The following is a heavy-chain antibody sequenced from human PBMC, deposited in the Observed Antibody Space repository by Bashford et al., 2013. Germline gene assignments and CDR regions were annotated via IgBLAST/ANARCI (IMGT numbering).Heavy chain of an antibody. V-gene: IGHV3-74*01. D-gene: IGHD2-21*01. CDR2: INSDGSST. J-gene: IGHJ4*02. CDR3: ARGLSGNDVAYY. CDR1: GFTFSLYW. Sequence: GGSLRLSCAASGFTFSLYWMHWVRQAPGKGLVWVSRINSDGSSTSYADSVKGRFTISRDNAKNTLYLQMNSLRVEDTAMYYCARGLSGNDVAYYWGQGTLVTVSS.